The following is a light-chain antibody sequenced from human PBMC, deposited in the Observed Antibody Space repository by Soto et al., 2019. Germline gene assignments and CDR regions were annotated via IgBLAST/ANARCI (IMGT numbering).Light chain of an antibody. CDR1: QSVSSY. J-gene: IGKJ3*01. V-gene: IGKV3-11*01. CDR3: QQRSNWQIT. Sequence: EIVLTQSPATRSLSPGERATLSCRASQSVSSYLAWYQQKPGQAPRLLIYDASNRATGIPARFSGSGSGTDFTLTISSLEPEDFAVYYCQQRSNWQITFGPGTKVDIK. CDR2: DAS.